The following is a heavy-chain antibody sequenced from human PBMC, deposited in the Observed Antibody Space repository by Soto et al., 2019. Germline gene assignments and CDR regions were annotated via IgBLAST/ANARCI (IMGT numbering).Heavy chain of an antibody. CDR2: IIPILGIA. CDR3: VVVPAASTWYYFDY. D-gene: IGHD2-2*01. V-gene: IGHV1-69*02. CDR1: GGTFSSYT. J-gene: IGHJ4*02. Sequence: QVQLVQSGAEVKKPGSSVKVSCKASGGTFSSYTISWVRQAPGQGLEWMGRIIPILGIANYAQKFQGRVTITADKSTSTAYMELRSLRSEDTAVYYCVVVPAASTWYYFDYWGQGTLVTVSS.